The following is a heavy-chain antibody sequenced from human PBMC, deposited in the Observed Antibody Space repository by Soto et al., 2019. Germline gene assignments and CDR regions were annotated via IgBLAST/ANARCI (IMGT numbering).Heavy chain of an antibody. CDR1: GWSFSSYY. Sequence: PSETLSLTCAVSGWSFSSYYWSWIRQPPGKGLEWIGYIYYSGSTNYNPSFKSRVTISVDTPKNQFSLKLTSVTAADTTVYYCARGVATIGPWGQGTLVPVAS. CDR3: ARGVATIGP. J-gene: IGHJ5*02. V-gene: IGHV4-59*01. CDR2: IYYSGST. D-gene: IGHD5-12*01.